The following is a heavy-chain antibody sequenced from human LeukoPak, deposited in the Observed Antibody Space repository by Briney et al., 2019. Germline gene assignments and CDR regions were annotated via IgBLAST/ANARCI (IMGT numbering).Heavy chain of an antibody. Sequence: PSETLSLTCTVSGGSISSSSYYWGWIRQPPGKGLEWIGSIYYSGSTYCNPSLKSRVTISVDTSKNQFSLKLSSVTAADTAVYYCARHTDRTYYDFWSGRNDAFDIWGQGTMVTVSS. J-gene: IGHJ3*02. CDR1: GGSISSSSYY. V-gene: IGHV4-39*01. D-gene: IGHD3-3*01. CDR3: ARHTDRTYYDFWSGRNDAFDI. CDR2: IYYSGST.